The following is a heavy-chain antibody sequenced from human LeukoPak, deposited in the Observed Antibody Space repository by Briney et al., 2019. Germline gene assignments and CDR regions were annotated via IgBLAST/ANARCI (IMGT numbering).Heavy chain of an antibody. J-gene: IGHJ4*02. V-gene: IGHV3-53*01. D-gene: IGHD5-18*01. Sequence: GGSLRLSCTASGFTVSSNYMTWVRQAPGKGLEWVSVIYSGDNTYYADSVKGRFAISRDNSKNTLYLQMNSLRAEDTAMYYCASGYRYGNYWGQGTLVTVSS. CDR1: GFTVSSNY. CDR3: ASGYRYGNY. CDR2: IYSGDNT.